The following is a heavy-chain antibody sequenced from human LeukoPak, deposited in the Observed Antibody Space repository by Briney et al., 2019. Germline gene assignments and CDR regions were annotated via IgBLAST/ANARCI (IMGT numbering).Heavy chain of an antibody. CDR3: AKVTSGGSCYQSDY. Sequence: GGSLRLSCVASGFTFSNYAMNWVRQAPGKGLEWVSGISGSGDYTYCADSVKGRFTISRDNSKNTLYLQMNSLRAEDTAVYYCAKVTSGGSCYQSDYWGQGTLVTVSS. J-gene: IGHJ4*02. V-gene: IGHV3-23*01. CDR2: ISGSGDYT. CDR1: GFTFSNYA. D-gene: IGHD2-15*01.